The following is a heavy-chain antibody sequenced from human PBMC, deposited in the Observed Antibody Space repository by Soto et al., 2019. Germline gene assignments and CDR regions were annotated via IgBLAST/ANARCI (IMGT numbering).Heavy chain of an antibody. CDR3: ASFPIYYDSSGYYP. J-gene: IGHJ5*02. Sequence: PGESLKISCKGSGYSFTSYWISWVRQMPGKGLEWMGRIDPSDSYTNYSPSFQGHVTISADKSISTAYLQWSGLKASDTAMYYCASFPIYYDSSGYYPWGQGTLVTVSS. CDR1: GYSFTSYW. D-gene: IGHD3-22*01. CDR2: IDPSDSYT. V-gene: IGHV5-10-1*01.